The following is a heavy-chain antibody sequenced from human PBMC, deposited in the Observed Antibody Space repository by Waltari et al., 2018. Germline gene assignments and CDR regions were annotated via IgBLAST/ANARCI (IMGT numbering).Heavy chain of an antibody. J-gene: IGHJ3*02. CDR1: GGSISSHY. Sequence: QVQLQESGPGLVKPSETLSLTCTVSGGSISSHYWSWIRQPPGKGLGGIGYNYYSGSTNYNPSRKSRVTISVDTSKNQFSLKLSSVTAADTAVYYCASYAQLATGTMDGRVVYAFDIWGQGTMVTVSS. CDR3: ASYAQLATGTMDGRVVYAFDI. D-gene: IGHD4-17*01. V-gene: IGHV4-59*11. CDR2: NYYSGST.